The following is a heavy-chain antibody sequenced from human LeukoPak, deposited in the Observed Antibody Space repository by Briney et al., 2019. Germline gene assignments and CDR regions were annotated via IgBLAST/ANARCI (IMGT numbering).Heavy chain of an antibody. J-gene: IGHJ4*02. Sequence: GGSLRLSCAASGFTFCSYSMNWVRQAPGKGLEWVSYISSSSSTIYYADSVKGRFTISRDNAKNSLYLQMNSLRAEDTAVYYCARGGIQLPPMIVPFDYWGQGTLVTVSS. CDR2: ISSSSSTI. CDR3: ARGGIQLPPMIVPFDY. D-gene: IGHD5-18*01. V-gene: IGHV3-48*04. CDR1: GFTFCSYS.